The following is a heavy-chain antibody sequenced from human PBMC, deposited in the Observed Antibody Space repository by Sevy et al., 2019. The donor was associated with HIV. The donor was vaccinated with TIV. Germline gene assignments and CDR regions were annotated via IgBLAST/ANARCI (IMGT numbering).Heavy chain of an antibody. D-gene: IGHD6-13*01. V-gene: IGHV5-51*01. Sequence: GESLKISCKGSGYSFTSYWIGWVRQMPGKGLEWMGIIYPGDSDTRYSPSFQGQVIISADKSISTAYLQWSSLKASDTAMYYCARVTAYSSNWNNWFDPWGQGTLVTVSS. CDR2: IYPGDSDT. J-gene: IGHJ5*02. CDR1: GYSFTSYW. CDR3: ARVTAYSSNWNNWFDP.